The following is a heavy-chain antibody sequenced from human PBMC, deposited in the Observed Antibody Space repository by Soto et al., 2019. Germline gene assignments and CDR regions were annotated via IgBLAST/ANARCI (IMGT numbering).Heavy chain of an antibody. CDR1: GGTFSSYA. J-gene: IGHJ6*02. CDR2: IIPIFGTA. CDR3: ARDYYDSSGYPGYYYYGMDV. Sequence: SVKVSCKASGGTFSSYAISWVRQAPGQGLEWMGGIIPIFGTANYAQKFQGRVTITADESTSTAYMELSSLRSEDTAVYYCARDYYDSSGYPGYYYYGMDVWGQGTTVTVSS. V-gene: IGHV1-69*13. D-gene: IGHD3-22*01.